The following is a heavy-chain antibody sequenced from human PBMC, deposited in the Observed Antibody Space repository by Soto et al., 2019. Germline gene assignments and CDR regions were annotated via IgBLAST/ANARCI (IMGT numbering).Heavy chain of an antibody. CDR1: GGSISRYY. D-gene: IGHD6-19*01. CDR2: IYDSGST. J-gene: IGHJ5*02. CDR3: ARQYDKGGWQNXFAP. V-gene: IGHV4-59*08. Sequence: SETLSLTCTGSGGSISRYYWSWIRQPPGKGLEWIGYIYDSGSTNYNPSLKSRVTISVDTSKNQLSLKLSSVTAADTALYYCARQYDKGGWQNXFAPWGQRTLVPVSS.